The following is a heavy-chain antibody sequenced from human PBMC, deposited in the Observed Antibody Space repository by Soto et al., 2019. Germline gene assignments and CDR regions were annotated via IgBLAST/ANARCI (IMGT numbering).Heavy chain of an antibody. CDR2: IYSGGST. CDR1: GFTVSSNY. J-gene: IGHJ6*02. D-gene: IGHD5-12*01. Sequence: GGSLRLSCAASGFTVSSNYMSWVRQAPGKGLEWVSVIYSGGSTYYADSVKGRFTISRDNSKNTLYLQMNSLRAEDTAVYYCARDRGRDGYNYFYYGMDVWGQGTTVTVSS. CDR3: ARDRGRDGYNYFYYGMDV. V-gene: IGHV3-53*01.